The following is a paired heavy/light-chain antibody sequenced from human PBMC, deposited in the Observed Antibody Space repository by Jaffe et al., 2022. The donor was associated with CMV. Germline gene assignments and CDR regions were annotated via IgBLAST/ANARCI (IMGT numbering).Heavy chain of an antibody. CDR2: MNPNSGNT. V-gene: IGHV1-8*01. Sequence: QVQLVQSGAEVKKPGASVKVSCKASGYTFTSYDINWVRQATGQGLEWMGWMNPNSGNTGYAQKFQGRVTMTRNTSISTAYMELSSLRSEDTAVYYCMTRVRGVSHYYYGMDVWGQGTTVTVSS. CDR1: GYTFTSYD. CDR3: MTRVRGVSHYYYGMDV. J-gene: IGHJ6*02. D-gene: IGHD3-10*01.
Light chain of an antibody. CDR2: GAS. Sequence: EIVLTQSPGTLSLSPGERATLSCRASQSVSSSYLAWYQQKPGQAPRLLIYGASSRATGIPDRFSGSGSGTDFTLTISRLEPEDFAVYYCQQYGSSSWTFGQGTKVEIK. CDR1: QSVSSSY. CDR3: QQYGSSSWT. V-gene: IGKV3-20*01. J-gene: IGKJ1*01.